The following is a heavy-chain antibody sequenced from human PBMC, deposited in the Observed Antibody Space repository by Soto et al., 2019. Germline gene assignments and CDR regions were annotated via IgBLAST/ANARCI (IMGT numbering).Heavy chain of an antibody. CDR3: ARDQNRYYDFWSGYYKDYYYYMDV. D-gene: IGHD3-3*01. J-gene: IGHJ6*03. V-gene: IGHV3-33*01. Sequence: GGSLRLSCAASGFTFSSYGMHWVRQAPGKGLEWVAVIWYDGSNKYYADSVKGRFTISRDNSKNTLYLQMNSLRAEDTAVYYCARDQNRYYDFWSGYYKDYYYYMDVWGKGTTVTVSS. CDR2: IWYDGSNK. CDR1: GFTFSSYG.